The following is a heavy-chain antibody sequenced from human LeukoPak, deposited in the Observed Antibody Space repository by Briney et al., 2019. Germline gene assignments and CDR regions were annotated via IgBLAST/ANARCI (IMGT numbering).Heavy chain of an antibody. V-gene: IGHV1-2*06. CDR2: INPNSGGT. CDR3: ARETSYYDSSGYRASLIDY. CDR1: GYTFTGYY. D-gene: IGHD3-22*01. J-gene: IGHJ4*02. Sequence: ASVKVSCKASGYTFTGYYMHWVRQAPGQGLEWTGRINPNSGGTNYAQKFQGRVTMTRDTSISTAYMELSRLRSDDTAVYYCARETSYYDSSGYRASLIDYWGQGTLVTVSS.